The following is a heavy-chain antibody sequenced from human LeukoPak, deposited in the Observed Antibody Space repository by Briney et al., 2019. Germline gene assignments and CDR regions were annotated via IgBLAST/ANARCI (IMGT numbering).Heavy chain of an antibody. CDR3: ARDRRGEYYFDY. V-gene: IGHV3-23*01. D-gene: IGHD3-10*01. CDR2: ISGSGDST. Sequence: PGGSLRLSCAASGFTFSTYAMNWVRQAQGKGLEWVSGISGSGDSTYSAGSVKGQFTISRDNSKNMLYLQMNSLRADDTAVYYCARDRRGEYYFDYWGQGTLVTVSS. J-gene: IGHJ4*02. CDR1: GFTFSTYA.